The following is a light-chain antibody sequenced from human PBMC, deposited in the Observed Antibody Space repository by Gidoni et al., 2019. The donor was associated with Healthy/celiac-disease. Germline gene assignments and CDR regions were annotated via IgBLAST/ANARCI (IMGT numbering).Light chain of an antibody. CDR2: RDS. V-gene: IGLV3-9*01. Sequence: SYELTQPLSVSVALGQTARITCGGNNIGSKNVHWYQQKPGQAPVLVIYRDSNRPSGIPERFSGSSSGNTATLTISRAQAGDEADYYCQVWDSSTDVVFGGGTKLTVL. J-gene: IGLJ2*01. CDR1: NIGSKN. CDR3: QVWDSSTDVV.